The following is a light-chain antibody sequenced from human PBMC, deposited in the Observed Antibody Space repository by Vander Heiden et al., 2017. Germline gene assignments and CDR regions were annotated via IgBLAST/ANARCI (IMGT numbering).Light chain of an antibody. Sequence: DLQLTQSPSSLSASVGDRVTITCRASQSISSYLNWYQQKPGKAPKLLIYAASSLQSGVPSRFSGSGSGTDVSFTISRLQPEDFATYYGQQSDITLGQFGQGPPVAI. CDR3: QQSDITLGQ. V-gene: IGKV1-39*01. CDR2: AAS. CDR1: QSISSY. J-gene: IGKJ1*01.